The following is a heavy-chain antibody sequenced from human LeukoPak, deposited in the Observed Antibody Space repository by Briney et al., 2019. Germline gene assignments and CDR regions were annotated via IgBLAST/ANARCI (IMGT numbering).Heavy chain of an antibody. J-gene: IGHJ4*02. CDR2: ISGSGGST. D-gene: IGHD3-3*01. CDR3: ANLYDFWSGSPSYYFDY. Sequence: GGSLRLSCAASGFTFSSYAMSWVRQAPGKGLEWVSAISGSGGSTYYADSVKGRFTISRDDSKNTLYLQMNSLRAEDTAVYSCANLYDFWSGSPSYYFDYWGQGTLVTVSS. V-gene: IGHV3-23*01. CDR1: GFTFSSYA.